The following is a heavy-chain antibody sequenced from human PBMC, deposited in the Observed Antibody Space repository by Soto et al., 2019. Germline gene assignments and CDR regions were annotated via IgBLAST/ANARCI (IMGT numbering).Heavy chain of an antibody. V-gene: IGHV3-33*01. D-gene: IGHD3-16*01. Sequence: QVQLVESGGGVVQPGRSLRLSCVGSGFTFSSYGLYWVRQAPGKGLEWVAVIWYDGSNKYYADSVRGRFTISRDNSKNSVYLDMNRQRVDDTAMSYCGRDGGSLFMIPSDLDYWGQGTLVTVSS. CDR2: IWYDGSNK. CDR3: GRDGGSLFMIPSDLDY. J-gene: IGHJ4*02. CDR1: GFTFSSYG.